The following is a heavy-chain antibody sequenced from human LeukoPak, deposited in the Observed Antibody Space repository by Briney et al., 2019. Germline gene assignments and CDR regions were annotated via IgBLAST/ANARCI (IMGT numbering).Heavy chain of an antibody. V-gene: IGHV3-20*04. CDR2: INWNGGSR. J-gene: IGHJ3*02. CDR3: AKSNGYGLVDI. Sequence: GGSLRLSCAASGFNFDDYVMSWVRQAPGKGLEWVSGINWNGGSRGYADSVKGRFTISRDNAKNSLYLQMNSLRAEDTAVYYCAKSNGYGLVDIWGQGTMVTVSS. CDR1: GFNFDDYV. D-gene: IGHD3-10*01.